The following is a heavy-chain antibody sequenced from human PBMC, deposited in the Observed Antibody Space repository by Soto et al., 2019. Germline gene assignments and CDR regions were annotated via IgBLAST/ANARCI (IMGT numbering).Heavy chain of an antibody. CDR2: IWYDGSNT. V-gene: IGHV3-33*01. Sequence: GGSLRLSCAASGFIFSSFGMHWVRQAPGKGLEWVAHIWYDGSNTYYADSVKGRFTISRDNSRNTLYLRMNSLRAEDTAVYHCVRDLLGSGGHFDYWGQGTPVTVSS. J-gene: IGHJ4*02. D-gene: IGHD7-27*01. CDR3: VRDLLGSGGHFDY. CDR1: GFIFSSFG.